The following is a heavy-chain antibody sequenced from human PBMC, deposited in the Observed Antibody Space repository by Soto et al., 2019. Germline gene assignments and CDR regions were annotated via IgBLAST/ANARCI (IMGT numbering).Heavy chain of an antibody. CDR2: IYYSGST. Sequence: SETLSLTCTVSGGSISSGGYYWSWIRKHPGKGLEWIGCIYYSGSTYYNPSLKSRVTISVDTSKNQFSLKLSSVTAADTALYYCARRPVDTAMGLGFDYWGQGTLVTVSS. V-gene: IGHV4-39*01. CDR3: ARRPVDTAMGLGFDY. D-gene: IGHD5-18*01. J-gene: IGHJ4*02. CDR1: GGSISSGGYY.